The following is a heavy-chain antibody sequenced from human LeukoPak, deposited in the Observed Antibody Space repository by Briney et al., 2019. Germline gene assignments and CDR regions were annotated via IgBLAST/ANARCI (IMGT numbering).Heavy chain of an antibody. CDR1: GFTFSSYS. Sequence: GGSLRLPCAASGFTFSSYSMNWVRQAPGKGLEWVSYISSSSSTIYYADSVKGRFTISRDNAKNSLYLQMNSLRAEDTAVYYCARGGRGIAAAGYPDYWGQGTLVTVSS. J-gene: IGHJ4*02. CDR3: ARGGRGIAAAGYPDY. V-gene: IGHV3-48*01. D-gene: IGHD6-13*01. CDR2: ISSSSSTI.